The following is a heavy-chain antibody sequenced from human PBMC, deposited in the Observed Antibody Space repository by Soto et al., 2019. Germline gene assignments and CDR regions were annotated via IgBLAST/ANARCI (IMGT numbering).Heavy chain of an antibody. CDR1: GFTFSSFA. CDR3: AKGGNWNDPAFDV. J-gene: IGHJ3*01. V-gene: IGHV3-23*01. CDR2: LSGSGGSA. D-gene: IGHD1-20*01. Sequence: EVQLLESGGGLVQPGGSLRLSCAASGFTFSSFAMSWVRQAPGKGLEWVSGLSGSGGSANYADSVKGRFTISRDNAKNTLFLQMNSLRAEDTAVYYCAKGGNWNDPAFDVWGQGTVVTVSS.